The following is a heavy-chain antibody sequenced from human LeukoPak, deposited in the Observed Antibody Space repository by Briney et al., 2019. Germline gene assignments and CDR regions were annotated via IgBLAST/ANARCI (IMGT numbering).Heavy chain of an antibody. J-gene: IGHJ4*02. Sequence: GGSLRLSCAASGFTFSSYRMNWVRQAPGEGLEWVSSFSGSSSYIYYAKSVKGRFTISRDKAKNSLYLQMNSVRAEDTGVYYCARDMWAQYQRLYYFDCRGPGTLVTVSS. D-gene: IGHD2-2*01. CDR2: FSGSSSYI. V-gene: IGHV3-21*01. CDR3: ARDMWAQYQRLYYFDC. CDR1: GFTFSSYR.